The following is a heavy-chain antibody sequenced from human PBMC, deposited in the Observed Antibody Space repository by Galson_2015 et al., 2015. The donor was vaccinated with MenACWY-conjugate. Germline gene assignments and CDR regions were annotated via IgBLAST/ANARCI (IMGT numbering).Heavy chain of an antibody. D-gene: IGHD4-17*01. CDR1: GGSFSGYY. V-gene: IGHV4-59*01. CDR2: IYYSGNS. Sequence: ETLSLTCAVYGGSFSGYYWSWIRQPPGKGLEWIGHIYYSGNSNYNPSLKSRVTISVDTSKNQFSLKLSSVTAADTAVYYCARVGDYSLKDWGQGTLVTVSS. CDR3: ARVGDYSLKD. J-gene: IGHJ4*02.